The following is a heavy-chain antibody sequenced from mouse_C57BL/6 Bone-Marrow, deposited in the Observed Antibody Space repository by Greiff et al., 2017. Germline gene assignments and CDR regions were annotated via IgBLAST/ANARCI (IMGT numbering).Heavy chain of an antibody. J-gene: IGHJ2*01. CDR3: ARDLLVTTVVDH. Sequence: VQLKESGPGLVKPSQSLSLTCSVTGYSITSGYYWNWIRQFPGNKLEWMGYISYDGSNNYNPSLKNRISLTRDTSKNQFFLKLNSVTTEDTATYYCARDLLVTTVVDHWGQGTTLTVSS. V-gene: IGHV3-6*01. CDR1: GYSITSGYY. D-gene: IGHD1-1*01. CDR2: ISYDGSN.